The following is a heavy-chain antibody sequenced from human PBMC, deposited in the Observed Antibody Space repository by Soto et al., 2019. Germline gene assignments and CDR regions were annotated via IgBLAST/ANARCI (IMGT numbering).Heavy chain of an antibody. CDR3: ARDIDNRDYYYGLDV. Sequence: GGSLRLSCVASGFVFKNYEMNWVRQAPGKGLEWISYISNSGNTIYVADSMRGRFAISRDNAKNSLFLQMNSLRADDTAVYYCARDIDNRDYYYGLDVWGQGTTVTVSS. CDR1: GFVFKNYE. J-gene: IGHJ6*02. V-gene: IGHV3-48*03. CDR2: ISNSGNTI. D-gene: IGHD1-20*01.